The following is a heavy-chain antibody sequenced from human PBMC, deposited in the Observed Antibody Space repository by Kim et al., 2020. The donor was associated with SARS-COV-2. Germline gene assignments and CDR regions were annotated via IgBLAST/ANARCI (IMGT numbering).Heavy chain of an antibody. CDR3: AKMGGSIAAAGTGMDV. CDR1: GFTFSSYA. Sequence: GGSLRLSCAASGFTFSSYAMSWVRQAPGKGLEWVSAISGSGGSTYYADSVKGRFTISRGNSRNTLYLQMNSLRAEDTAVYYCAKMGGSIAAAGTGMDVWGQETTVTVSS. J-gene: IGHJ6*02. D-gene: IGHD6-13*01. CDR2: ISGSGGST. V-gene: IGHV3-23*01.